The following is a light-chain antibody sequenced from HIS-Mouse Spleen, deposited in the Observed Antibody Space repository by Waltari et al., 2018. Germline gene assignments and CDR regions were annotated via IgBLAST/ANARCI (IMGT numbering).Light chain of an antibody. J-gene: IGLJ2*01. V-gene: IGLV3-25*03. CDR1: ALPKQY. Sequence: SYELTQPPSVSMSPGQTARITCSGDALPKQYAYWYQQKPGQAPVLVIYKDRERPSGIPERFSGASSGTTVTLTSSGVQAEDEADYYCQSTDSSGTYSVVFGGGTKLTVL. CDR2: KDR. CDR3: QSTDSSGTYSVV.